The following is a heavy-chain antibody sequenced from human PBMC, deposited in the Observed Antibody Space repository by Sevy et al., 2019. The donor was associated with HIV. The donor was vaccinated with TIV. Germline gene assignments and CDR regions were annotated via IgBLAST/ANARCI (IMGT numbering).Heavy chain of an antibody. CDR1: GFTLGSYT. CDR3: AKALQKLPFHPHYFDY. Sequence: GGSLRLSCAASGFTLGSYTMNWVRQAPGKGLEWVASIIVTGGGTYYADSVKGRFTISRDVSKGILYLQMNSLTAEDTAIFYCAKALQKLPFHPHYFDYWGQGTLVTVSS. D-gene: IGHD2-21*02. J-gene: IGHJ4*02. CDR2: IIVTGGGT. V-gene: IGHV3-23*01.